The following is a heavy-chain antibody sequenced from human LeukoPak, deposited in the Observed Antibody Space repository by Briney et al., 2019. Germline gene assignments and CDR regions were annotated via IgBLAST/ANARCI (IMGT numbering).Heavy chain of an antibody. J-gene: IGHJ3*02. V-gene: IGHV1-18*01. Sequence: ASVKVSXKASGYNFTSYGISWVRQAPGQELEWMVWISDYNGNTHYAQKHQGRVTMTTDTSTSTAYMELRSLRSDDTAVYYCARDSYYDFWSGYFADAFDIWGPGTMVTVSS. CDR1: GYNFTSYG. CDR2: ISDYNGNT. D-gene: IGHD3-3*01. CDR3: ARDSYYDFWSGYFADAFDI.